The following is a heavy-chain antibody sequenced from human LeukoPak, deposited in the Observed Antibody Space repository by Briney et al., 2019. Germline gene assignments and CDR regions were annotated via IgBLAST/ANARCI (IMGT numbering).Heavy chain of an antibody. V-gene: IGHV4-39*01. J-gene: IGHJ4*02. D-gene: IGHD1-26*01. CDR1: GGSISSSSYY. CDR2: IYYSGST. CDR3: ARWELLVFDY. Sequence: SETLSLTCTVSGGSISSSSYYWGWIRQPPGKGPEWIGSIYYSGSTYYNPSLKSRVTISVDTSKNQFSLKLSSVTAADTAVYYCARWELLVFDYWGQGTLVTVSS.